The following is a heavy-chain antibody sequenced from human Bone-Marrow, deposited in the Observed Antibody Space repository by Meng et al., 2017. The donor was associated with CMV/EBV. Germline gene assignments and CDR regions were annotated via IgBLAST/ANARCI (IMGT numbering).Heavy chain of an antibody. J-gene: IGHJ4*02. CDR2: IYYSGST. D-gene: IGHD3-3*01. Sequence: SETLSLTCTVSGGSISSYYWSWIRQPPGKGLEWIGYIYYSGSTNYNPSLKSRVTISVDTSKNQFSLKLSSVTAADTAVYYCARSSGYYYTDYWGQGTLVTVSS. V-gene: IGHV4-59*01. CDR3: ARSSGYYYTDY. CDR1: GGSISSYY.